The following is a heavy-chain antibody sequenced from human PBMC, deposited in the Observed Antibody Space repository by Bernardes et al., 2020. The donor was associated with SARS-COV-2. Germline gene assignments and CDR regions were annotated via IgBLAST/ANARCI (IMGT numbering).Heavy chain of an antibody. Sequence: SETLSLTCSVSGGSISSSSYNWGWIRQPPGKGLEWIGCVFYTGSTSYNSSLQSRVTISVDNSKNTLYLQMSSLRAEDTAVYYCVKGSSSSWYVAGTFDYWGQGSLLTVS. J-gene: IGHJ4*02. D-gene: IGHD6-13*01. CDR3: VKGSSSSWYVAGTFDY. V-gene: IGHV4-39*01. CDR1: GGSISSSSYN. CDR2: VFYTGST.